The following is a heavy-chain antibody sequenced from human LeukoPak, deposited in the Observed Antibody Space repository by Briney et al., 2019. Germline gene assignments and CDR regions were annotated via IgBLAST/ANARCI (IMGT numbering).Heavy chain of an antibody. J-gene: IGHJ3*02. D-gene: IGHD3-10*01. Sequence: SETLSLTCTVSGGSISSYYWSWIRQPAGKGLEWIGHIYTSGSTIYDPSLKSRVTMSVDTSKNQFSLKLSSVTAADTAVYFCARGWRFYYGSGRSDAFDIWDQGTMVTVSS. CDR2: IYTSGST. CDR1: GGSISSYY. CDR3: ARGWRFYYGSGRSDAFDI. V-gene: IGHV4-4*07.